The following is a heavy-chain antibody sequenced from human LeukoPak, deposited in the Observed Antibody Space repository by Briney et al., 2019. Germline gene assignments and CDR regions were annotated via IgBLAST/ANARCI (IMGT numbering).Heavy chain of an antibody. V-gene: IGHV3-7*01. Sequence: GGSLRLSCAASGFTFSSYWMTWVRQAPGKGLEWVANRKQDGSEKYYVDSVQGRFAISRDNAKNSLYLQMNSLRTEDTAVYYCARDCFAENNYWGQGILVTVSS. CDR2: RKQDGSEK. J-gene: IGHJ4*02. D-gene: IGHD2-21*01. CDR1: GFTFSSYW. CDR3: ARDCFAENNY.